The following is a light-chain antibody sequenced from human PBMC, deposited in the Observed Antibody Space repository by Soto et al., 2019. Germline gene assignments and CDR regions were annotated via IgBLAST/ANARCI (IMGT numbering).Light chain of an antibody. J-gene: IGKJ5*01. CDR1: HIXLHSDGKTY. CDR3: VQSIQLPPT. Sequence: ILMTHTPLSLSFTPGEPSSISCXSSHIXLHSDGKTYLYWYLQKPGQPPQLLIYEVSNRFSGVPDRFSGSGSGTDFTLKISRVEAEDVGVYYCVQSIQLPPTFGQGTRLEIK. CDR2: EVS. V-gene: IGKV2D-29*01.